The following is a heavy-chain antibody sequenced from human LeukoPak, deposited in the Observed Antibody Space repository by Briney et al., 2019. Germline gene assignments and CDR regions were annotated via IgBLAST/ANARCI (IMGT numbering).Heavy chain of an antibody. CDR3: ARGWAEYGDFGGKDG. J-gene: IGHJ6*02. CDR2: IYYSGST. Sequence: SETLSLTCTVSGGSISSGGYYWSWIRQHPGKGLEWIGYIYYSGSTYYNPSLKSRVTISVDTSKNQFSLNMSSVTSADTAVYYLARGWAEYGDFGGKDGWGQGTKVNGSS. V-gene: IGHV4-31*03. D-gene: IGHD4-17*01. CDR1: GGSISSGGYY.